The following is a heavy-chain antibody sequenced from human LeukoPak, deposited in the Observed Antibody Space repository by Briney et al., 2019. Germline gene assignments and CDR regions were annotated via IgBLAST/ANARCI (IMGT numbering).Heavy chain of an antibody. Sequence: PAASVKVSCKASGYTFTSYGISWVRQAPGQGLEWMGWISAYNGDTNYAQKLQGRVTMTTDTSTSTAYMELRSLRPDDTAVYYCARADIRAIASSGWYGFDYWGQGTLVTVSS. D-gene: IGHD6-19*01. CDR1: GYTFTSYG. CDR2: ISAYNGDT. CDR3: ARADIRAIASSGWYGFDY. V-gene: IGHV1-18*01. J-gene: IGHJ4*02.